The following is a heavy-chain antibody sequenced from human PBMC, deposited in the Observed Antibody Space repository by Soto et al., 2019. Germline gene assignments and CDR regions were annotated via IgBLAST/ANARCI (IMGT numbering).Heavy chain of an antibody. D-gene: IGHD4-17*01. CDR2: ISWNSGSI. V-gene: IGHV3-9*01. J-gene: IGHJ4*02. Sequence: EVQLVESGGGLVQPGRSLRLSCAASGFTFDDYAMHWVRQAPGKGLEWVSGISWNSGSIGYADSVKGRFTISRDNAKNSLYLQMNSLRAEYTALYDCAKSPSYYGDFDYWGQGTLVTVSS. CDR3: AKSPSYYGDFDY. CDR1: GFTFDDYA.